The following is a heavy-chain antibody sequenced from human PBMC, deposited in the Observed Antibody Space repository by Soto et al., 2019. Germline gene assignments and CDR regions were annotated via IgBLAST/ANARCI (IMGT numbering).Heavy chain of an antibody. CDR1: GFTFSNYW. J-gene: IGHJ3*02. CDR2: IKQDGSEK. Sequence: PGGSLRIPCAASGFTFSNYWMIWVRQAPGKGLEWVANIKQDGSEKYYVDSVKGRFTISRDNAKNSLYLQMNSLRAEDTAVYYCARESELGMVDIWGQGTMVTVSS. D-gene: IGHD7-27*01. V-gene: IGHV3-7*01. CDR3: ARESELGMVDI.